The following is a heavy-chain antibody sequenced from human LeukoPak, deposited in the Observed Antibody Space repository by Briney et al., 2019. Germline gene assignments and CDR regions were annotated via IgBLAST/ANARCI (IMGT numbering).Heavy chain of an antibody. Sequence: SETLSLTCTVSGGSISSYYWSWIRQPPGKGLEWIGEINHSGSTNYNPSLKSRVTISVDTSKNQFSLKLSSVTAADTAVYYCARGVLRYALYYFDYWGQGTLVTVSS. J-gene: IGHJ4*02. CDR3: ARGVLRYALYYFDY. CDR2: INHSGST. D-gene: IGHD2-2*01. V-gene: IGHV4-34*01. CDR1: GGSISSYY.